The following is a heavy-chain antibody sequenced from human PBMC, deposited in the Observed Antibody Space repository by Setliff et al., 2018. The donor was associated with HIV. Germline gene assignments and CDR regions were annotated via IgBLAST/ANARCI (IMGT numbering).Heavy chain of an antibody. J-gene: IGHJ4*02. CDR3: ARGRPFGKFVDYFDS. CDR2: IFYNENT. V-gene: IGHV4-31*03. CDR1: GGSISSGGYY. D-gene: IGHD2-21*01. Sequence: PSETLSLTCTVSGGSISSGGYYWNWIRQHPGKGLEWIGYIFYNENTQYDPSLKSRVSMSVDTSKNQFSLNLRTVTAADTAIYFCARGRPFGKFVDYFDSWGQGKPVTVSS.